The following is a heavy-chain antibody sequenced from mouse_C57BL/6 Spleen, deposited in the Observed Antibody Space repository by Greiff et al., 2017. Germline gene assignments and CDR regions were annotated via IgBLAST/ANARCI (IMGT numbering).Heavy chain of an antibody. J-gene: IGHJ4*01. V-gene: IGHV3-6*01. Sequence: VQLQQSGPGLVKPSQSLSLTCSVTGYSITSGYYWNWIRQFPGNKLEWMGYISYDGSNNYNPSLKNRISITRDTSKNQLFLKLNSVTTEDTATYYCARDLPYYYGSSYDYAMDDWGQGTSGTVSS. CDR1: GYSITSGYY. CDR2: ISYDGSN. D-gene: IGHD1-1*01. CDR3: ARDLPYYYGSSYDYAMDD.